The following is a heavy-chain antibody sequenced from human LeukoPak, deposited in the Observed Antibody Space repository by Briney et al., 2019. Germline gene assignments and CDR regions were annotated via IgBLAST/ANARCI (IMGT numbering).Heavy chain of an antibody. Sequence: PSETLSLTCAVSGGSISSGGYYWSWIRQPAGKGLEWIGRIYTSGSTNCNPSLKSRVTMSVDTSKNQFSLKLSSVTAADTAVYYCAREARPGGDYFDYWGQGTLVTVSS. D-gene: IGHD3-10*01. V-gene: IGHV4-61*02. CDR1: GGSISSGGYY. CDR3: AREARPGGDYFDY. J-gene: IGHJ4*02. CDR2: IYTSGST.